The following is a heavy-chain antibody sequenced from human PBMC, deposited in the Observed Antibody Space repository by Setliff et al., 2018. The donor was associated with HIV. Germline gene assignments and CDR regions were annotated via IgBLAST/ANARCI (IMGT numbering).Heavy chain of an antibody. CDR2: ISTYSDER. CDR3: ARDVEHMMDV. CDR1: GYTFTTYG. J-gene: IGHJ6*02. Sequence: ASVKVSCKPSGYTFTTYGLSWVRQAPGQGLEWMGWISTYSDERSYAQNLQGRVTMTTDTSTSTAFMELRSLRFDDTAVYYCARDVEHMMDVWGQGTTVTVSS. V-gene: IGHV1-18*01.